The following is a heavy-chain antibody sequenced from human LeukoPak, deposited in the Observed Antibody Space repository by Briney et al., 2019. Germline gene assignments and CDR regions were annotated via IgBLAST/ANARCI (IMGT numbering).Heavy chain of an antibody. CDR2: IYHSGST. CDR3: ARAGLYYGSGSYYFDY. Sequence: PSETLSLTCTVSGYSISSGYYWGWIRQPPGKGLEWIGSIYHSGSTYYNPSLKSRVTISVDTSKNQFSLKLSSVTAADTAAYYCARAGLYYGSGSYYFDYWGQGTLVTVSS. V-gene: IGHV4-38-2*02. D-gene: IGHD3-10*01. J-gene: IGHJ4*02. CDR1: GYSISSGYY.